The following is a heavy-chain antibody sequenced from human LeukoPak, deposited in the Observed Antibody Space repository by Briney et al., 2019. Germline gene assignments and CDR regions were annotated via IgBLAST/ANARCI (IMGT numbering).Heavy chain of an antibody. CDR3: ASLGIAAAGTDY. D-gene: IGHD6-13*01. CDR1: GGSISGSNW. Sequence: KPSGTLSLTCAVSGGSISGSNWWSWVRQPPGKGLEWIGEIYHSGSTNYNPSLKSRVTISVDKSKNQFSLKLSSVTAADTAVYYCASLGIAAAGTDYWGQGTLVTVSS. CDR2: IYHSGST. J-gene: IGHJ4*02. V-gene: IGHV4-4*02.